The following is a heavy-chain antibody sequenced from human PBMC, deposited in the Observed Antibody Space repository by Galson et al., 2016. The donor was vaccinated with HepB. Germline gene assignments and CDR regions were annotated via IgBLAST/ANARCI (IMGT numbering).Heavy chain of an antibody. CDR3: VRAEDYYYGSSGYYPHHFDS. V-gene: IGHV3-48*02. Sequence: SLRLSCATSGFKFTHDSINWVRQAPGKGLEWVSYMSSDGSPTYPADSVKGRFTIPRDTARNSVSLQMNSLRDEDTAIYYCVRAEDYYYGSSGYYPHHFDSWGQGTLVTVSS. J-gene: IGHJ4*02. D-gene: IGHD3-22*01. CDR2: MSSDGSPT. CDR1: GFKFTHDS.